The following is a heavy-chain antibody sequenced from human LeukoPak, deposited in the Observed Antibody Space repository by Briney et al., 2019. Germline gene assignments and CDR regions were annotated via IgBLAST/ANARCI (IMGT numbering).Heavy chain of an antibody. D-gene: IGHD3-22*01. CDR3: ARVQDTYYYDSSGYYPLDY. J-gene: IGHJ4*02. Sequence: SVKVSCKASGYTFTSYGISWVRQAPGQGLEWMGWISAYNGNTNYAQKLQGRVTMTTDTSTSTAYMELRSLRSDDTAVYYCARVQDTYYYDSSGYYPLDYWGQGTLVTVSS. CDR1: GYTFTSYG. CDR2: ISAYNGNT. V-gene: IGHV1-18*01.